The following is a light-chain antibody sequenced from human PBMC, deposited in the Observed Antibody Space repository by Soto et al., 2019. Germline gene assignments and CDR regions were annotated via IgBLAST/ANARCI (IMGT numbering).Light chain of an antibody. V-gene: IGKV3-15*01. CDR3: QQYDNWPPRWT. CDR2: GAS. Sequence: EIVMTQSPATLSVSPGERATLSCRASQSVSSNLAWYQQKPGQAPRLLIYGASTRATGIPARFGGSGSGTEFTLTISSLQSEDFAIYYCQQYDNWPPRWTFGQGTKVEIK. J-gene: IGKJ1*01. CDR1: QSVSSN.